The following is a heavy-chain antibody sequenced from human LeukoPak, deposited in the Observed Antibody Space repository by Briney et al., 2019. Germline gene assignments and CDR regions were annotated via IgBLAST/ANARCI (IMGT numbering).Heavy chain of an antibody. Sequence: SETLSLTCAVSDYSISSGYYWGWIRQPPGKGLEWIASIYHSGSTYYNPSLKSRVTISADTSKNELSLKVTSVTAADTAVYYCARTKGTLVRGSFDYWGQGILVTVSS. CDR2: IYHSGST. CDR3: ARTKGTLVRGSFDY. V-gene: IGHV4-38-2*01. D-gene: IGHD3-10*01. CDR1: DYSISSGYY. J-gene: IGHJ4*02.